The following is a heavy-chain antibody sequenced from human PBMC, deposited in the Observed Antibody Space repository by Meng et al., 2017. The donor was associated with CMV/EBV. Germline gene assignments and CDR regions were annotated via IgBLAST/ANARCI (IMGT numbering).Heavy chain of an antibody. V-gene: IGHV3-74*01. CDR2: INSDGSST. D-gene: IGHD6-13*01. J-gene: IGHJ4*02. Sequence: GESLKISCAASGFTFSSYWMHWVRQAPGKGLVWVSRINSDGSSTSYADSVKGRFTISRDDSKNTAYLQMNSLKTEDTAVYYCRAEAAAGTDIDYWGQGTLVTVSS. CDR3: RAEAAAGTDIDY. CDR1: GFTFSSYW.